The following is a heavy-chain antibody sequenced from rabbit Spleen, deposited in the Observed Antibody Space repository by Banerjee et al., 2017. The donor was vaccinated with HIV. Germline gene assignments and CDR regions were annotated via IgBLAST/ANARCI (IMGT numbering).Heavy chain of an antibody. CDR1: GFDFSNYG. D-gene: IGHD4-2*01. J-gene: IGHJ4*01. CDR2: IEPIFGNT. CDR3: ARTGGSDDAYPYKL. Sequence: QQQLVESGGGLVQPGGSLKLSCKASGFDFSNYGVSWVRQAPGKGLEWIGYIEPIFGNTYYANWVNGRFTISSHNAQNTLYLQLSGLTAADTATYFCARTGGSDDAYPYKLWGPGTLVTVS. V-gene: IGHV1S47*01.